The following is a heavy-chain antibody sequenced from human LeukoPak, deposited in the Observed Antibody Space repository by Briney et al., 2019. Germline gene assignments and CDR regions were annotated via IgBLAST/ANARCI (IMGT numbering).Heavy chain of an antibody. CDR3: AETNTQDWFDP. V-gene: IGHV4-39*07. D-gene: IGHD2-8*01. J-gene: IGHJ5*02. CDR1: GGSISSTSYY. CDR2: IYHSGET. Sequence: SETLSLTCRVSGGSISSTSYYWGWIRQPPGKGLEWIASIYHSGETFYNPSLESRVAISVDTSNNEVFLDLYSVTAANTAMYYCAETNTQDWFDPWGRGTLVTVSS.